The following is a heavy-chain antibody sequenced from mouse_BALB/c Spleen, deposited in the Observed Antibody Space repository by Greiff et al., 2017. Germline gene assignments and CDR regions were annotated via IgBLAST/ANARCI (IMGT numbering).Heavy chain of an antibody. J-gene: IGHJ2*01. CDR2: IYPGDGDT. V-gene: IGHV1-87*01. CDR3: ARAGLDY. CDR1: GYTFTSYW. Sequence: QVQLKESGAELARPGASVKLSCKASGYTFTSYWMQWVKQRPGQGLEWIGAIYPGDGDTRYTQKFKGKATLTADKSSSTAYMQLSSLASEDSAVYYCARAGLDYWGQGTTLTVSS. D-gene: IGHD3-3*01.